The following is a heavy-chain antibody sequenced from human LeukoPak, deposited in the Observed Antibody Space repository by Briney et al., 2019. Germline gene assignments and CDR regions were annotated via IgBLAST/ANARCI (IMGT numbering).Heavy chain of an antibody. J-gene: IGHJ4*02. Sequence: CLRLAWAPAALTFEDSATDSVRQAPRKGLGCVLGISWIGGSIGTADSVNGPFPISRDSARNSLYLPMSSLRAQVTALYSCAKDEFPGVAGTFNYWGQGTLVTVSS. CDR1: ALTFEDSA. D-gene: IGHD6-19*01. V-gene: IGHV3-9*01. CDR2: ISWIGGSI. CDR3: AKDEFPGVAGTFNY.